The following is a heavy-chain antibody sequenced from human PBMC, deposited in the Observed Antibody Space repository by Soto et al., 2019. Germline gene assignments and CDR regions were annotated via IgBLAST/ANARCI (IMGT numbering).Heavy chain of an antibody. V-gene: IGHV4-30-4*01. CDR2: IYYTGSN. CDR1: GDSIYGGNHH. CDR3: ARWTYRQGFDP. D-gene: IGHD5-12*01. Sequence: SETLSLTCTVSGDSIYGGNHHWSWIRQSPGKGLEWIGYIYYTGSNYYSPSFRGRVSISIDTSKNQFSLNVTSVTAADTAVYYCARWTYRQGFDPWGQGTLVTVSS. J-gene: IGHJ5*01.